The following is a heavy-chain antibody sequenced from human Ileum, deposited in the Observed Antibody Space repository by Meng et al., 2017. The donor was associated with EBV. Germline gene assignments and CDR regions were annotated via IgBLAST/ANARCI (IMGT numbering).Heavy chain of an antibody. CDR3: ARDPSTSSTRTFDH. D-gene: IGHD5/OR15-5a*01. V-gene: IGHV4-38-2*02. Sequence: SGPTWLNRWESIPPVRSVTRSSTHTESYLGRNRKRSGQGLAWIGMVLHCGTAYYNPSLKSRVVMAVHTSENYFSLNLRSVNAADTAVYYCARDPSTSSTRTFDHWGQGTLVTVSS. CDR1: RSSTHTESY. J-gene: IGHJ4*02. CDR2: VLHCGTA.